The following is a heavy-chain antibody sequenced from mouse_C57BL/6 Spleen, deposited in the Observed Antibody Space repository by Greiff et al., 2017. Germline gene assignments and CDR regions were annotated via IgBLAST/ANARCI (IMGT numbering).Heavy chain of an antibody. J-gene: IGHJ1*03. D-gene: IGHD1-1*01. CDR1: GFTFSDAW. Sequence: EVKVEESGGGLVQPGGSMKLSCAASGFTFSDAWMDWVRQSPEKGLEWVAEIRTEANNLATYYAESGIGRFTISRDDSKSSVYLQMNSLRAEDTGIYYGTRRYSYGSSYRYFDDWGTGTTVTVSS. V-gene: IGHV6-6*01. CDR2: IRTEANNLAT. CDR3: TRRYSYGSSYRYFDD.